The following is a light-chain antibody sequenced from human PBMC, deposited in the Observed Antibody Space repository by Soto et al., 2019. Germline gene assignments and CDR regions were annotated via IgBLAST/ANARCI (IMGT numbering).Light chain of an antibody. J-gene: IGKJ4*01. CDR2: DAS. Sequence: DIQMTQSPSSLTASVGDRVTITCQASQDIKNYLNWYQQKPGKAPNLLIYDASNLKTGVPSRFSGSGSGTNFTFTISSLQPEDIATYYCQHYDHLPPLSFGGGTKVEIK. V-gene: IGKV1-33*01. CDR1: QDIKNY. CDR3: QHYDHLPPLS.